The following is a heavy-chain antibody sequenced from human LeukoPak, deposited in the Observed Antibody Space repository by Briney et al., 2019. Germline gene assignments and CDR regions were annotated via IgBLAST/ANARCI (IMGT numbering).Heavy chain of an antibody. J-gene: IGHJ5*02. CDR1: GGSITSRSYF. Sequence: PSETLSLTCTVSGGSITSRSYFWGWIRQPPGKGLEWIGTIYYSGNTYYSPSLKSRVSISVDTPKNQFSLRLSSVTAADTAVYYCARDRAMVRGVISWFDPWGQGTLVTVSS. CDR2: IYYSGNT. D-gene: IGHD3-10*01. CDR3: ARDRAMVRGVISWFDP. V-gene: IGHV4-39*02.